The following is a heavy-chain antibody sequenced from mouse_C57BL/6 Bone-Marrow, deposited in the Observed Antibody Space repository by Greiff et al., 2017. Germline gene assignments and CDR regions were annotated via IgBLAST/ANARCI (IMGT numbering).Heavy chain of an antibody. Sequence: VKLQESGAELARPGASVKLSCKASGYTFTSYGISWVKQRTGQGLEWIGEIYPRSGNTYYNEKFKGKATLTADKSSSTAYMELRSLTSEDSAVYFCAVSKAYWGQGTTLTVSS. J-gene: IGHJ2*01. V-gene: IGHV1-81*01. CDR1: GYTFTSYG. CDR3: AVSKAY. CDR2: IYPRSGNT. D-gene: IGHD2-5*01.